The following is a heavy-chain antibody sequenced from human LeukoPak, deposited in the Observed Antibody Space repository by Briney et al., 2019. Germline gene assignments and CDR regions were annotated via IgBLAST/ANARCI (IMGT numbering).Heavy chain of an antibody. V-gene: IGHV3-30*18. CDR2: ISYDGSNK. CDR3: AKRRGTYYDFWSGYGAFDI. J-gene: IGHJ3*02. CDR1: GFTFSSYG. Sequence: GGSLRLSCAASGFTFSSYGMHWVRQAPGKGLEWVAVISYDGSNKYYIDSVKGRFTISRDNSKNTLYLQMSSLRAEDTAVYYCAKRRGTYYDFWSGYGAFDIWGQGTTVTVSS. D-gene: IGHD3-3*01.